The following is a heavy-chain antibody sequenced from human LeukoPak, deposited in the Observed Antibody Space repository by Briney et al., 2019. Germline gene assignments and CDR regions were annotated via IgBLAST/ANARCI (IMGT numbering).Heavy chain of an antibody. CDR1: GYTFTGYY. Sequence: ASVKVSCKASGYTFTGYYMHLVRQAPGQGLEWIGWINPNSGGTNYAQKFQGRVTMTRDTSISKASMELSRLRSDDTAVYYCARDRKAIVVVTAIPRYNWFDPWGQGTLVTVSS. J-gene: IGHJ5*02. V-gene: IGHV1-2*02. CDR2: INPNSGGT. D-gene: IGHD2-21*02. CDR3: ARDRKAIVVVTAIPRYNWFDP.